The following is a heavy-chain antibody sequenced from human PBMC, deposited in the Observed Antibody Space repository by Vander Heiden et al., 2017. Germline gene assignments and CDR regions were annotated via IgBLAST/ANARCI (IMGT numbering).Heavy chain of an antibody. V-gene: IGHV4-31*03. CDR3: ARDLMAVDGLIDY. CDR2: TYYSGST. J-gene: IGHJ4*02. D-gene: IGHD6-19*01. CDR1: GASINSGGYY. Sequence: QVQLQESRPGLVKPAQTLSLTCTVSGASINSGGYYWSWCRQHPGKGLEWIGYTYYSGSTYYNPALKSRVTISVDTSKNQFSLKMRSVTAADTAVYYYARDLMAVDGLIDYWGQVTLVTVSS.